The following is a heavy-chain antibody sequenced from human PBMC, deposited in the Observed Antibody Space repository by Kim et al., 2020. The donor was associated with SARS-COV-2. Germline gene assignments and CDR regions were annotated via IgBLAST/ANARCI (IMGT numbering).Heavy chain of an antibody. D-gene: IGHD3-10*01. J-gene: IGHJ2*01. CDR2: INHSGST. CDR3: ARRLSNTSGWGSHYCDL. V-gene: IGHV4-34*01. Sequence: SETLSLTCAVFGGSFSDYSWTWVRRPPGKGLEWIGEINHSGSTNYNPSLKSRVTISSDTSKNQFSLRLTSVTAADTAVYYCARRLSNTSGWGSHYCDLWG. CDR1: GGSFSDYS.